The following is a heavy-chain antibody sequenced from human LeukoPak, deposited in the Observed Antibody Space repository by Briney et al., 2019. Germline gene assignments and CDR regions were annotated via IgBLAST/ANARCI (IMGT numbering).Heavy chain of an antibody. CDR2: IIPIFGIA. Sequence: SVKVSCKASGGTFSSYAISWVRQAPGQGLEWMGRIIPIFGIANYAQRFQGRVTITADKSTSTAYMELSSLRSEDTAVYYCARVKTGNYYDSSGYYYWGQGTLVTVSS. CDR1: GGTFSSYA. D-gene: IGHD3-22*01. J-gene: IGHJ4*02. V-gene: IGHV1-69*04. CDR3: ARVKTGNYYDSSGYYY.